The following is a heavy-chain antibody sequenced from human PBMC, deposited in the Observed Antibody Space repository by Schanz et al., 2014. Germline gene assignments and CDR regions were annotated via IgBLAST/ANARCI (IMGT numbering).Heavy chain of an antibody. V-gene: IGHV3-30*02. D-gene: IGHD6-13*01. CDR2: IRYDGNNK. J-gene: IGHJ5*02. Sequence: QVQLVESGGGVVQPGGSLRLSCAASGFTFSNYGMHWVRQAPGKGLEWVAFIRYDGNNKYYADSVKGRFTISRDNSKNTLYLQMNSLRAEDTAVYYCARGRARQLVHWFDPWGQGTLVTVSS. CDR1: GFTFSNYG. CDR3: ARGRARQLVHWFDP.